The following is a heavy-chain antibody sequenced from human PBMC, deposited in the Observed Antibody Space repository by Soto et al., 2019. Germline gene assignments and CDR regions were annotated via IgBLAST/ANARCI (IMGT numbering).Heavy chain of an antibody. CDR3: AKDAYIGLVRYRAGWFDP. Sequence: EVQLLESGGGLVQPGGSLRLSCAASGFTFSSYAMSWVRQAPGKGLEWVSAISGSGGSTYYADSVKGRFTISRDNSKNTLYLQMNSLRAEDTAVYYCAKDAYIGLVRYRAGWFDPWGQGTLVTVSS. J-gene: IGHJ5*02. D-gene: IGHD6-19*01. V-gene: IGHV3-23*01. CDR2: ISGSGGST. CDR1: GFTFSSYA.